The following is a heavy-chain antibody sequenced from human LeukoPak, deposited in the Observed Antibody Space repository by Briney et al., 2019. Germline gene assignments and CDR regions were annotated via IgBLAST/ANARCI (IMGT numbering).Heavy chain of an antibody. CDR1: GFTFSSYA. Sequence: GGSLRLSCAASGFTFSSYAMHWVRQAPGKGLEWVAVISYDGSNKYYADSVKGRFTISRDNSKNTLYLQMNSLRAEDTAVYYCARPRGKQAAARSDAFDIWGQGTMVTVSS. J-gene: IGHJ3*02. CDR3: ARPRGKQAAARSDAFDI. D-gene: IGHD6-13*01. V-gene: IGHV3-30-3*01. CDR2: ISYDGSNK.